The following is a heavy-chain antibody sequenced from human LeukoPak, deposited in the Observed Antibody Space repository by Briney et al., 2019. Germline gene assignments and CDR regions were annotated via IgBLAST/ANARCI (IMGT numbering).Heavy chain of an antibody. CDR3: ARVSGRGQPLQFDY. V-gene: IGHV4-4*02. D-gene: IGHD3-10*01. CDR1: GRSISSSNW. CDR2: IYHSGST. J-gene: IGHJ4*02. Sequence: PSGTRSLTCAVSGRSISSSNWWSWVRQPPGKGLEWIGEIYHSGSTNYNPSLKGRVTISVDTSKNQFSLKQSSGTAADTAVYYCARVSGRGQPLQFDYGGQETRVSVSS.